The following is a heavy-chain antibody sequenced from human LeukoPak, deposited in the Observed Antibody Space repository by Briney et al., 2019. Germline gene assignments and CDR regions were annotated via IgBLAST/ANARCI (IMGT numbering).Heavy chain of an antibody. CDR1: GYTFNNHY. CDR2: INPSGGST. D-gene: IGHD2-2*02. CDR3: ARGGYCSSTSCYTGTFDY. V-gene: IGHV1-46*02. Sequence: ASVKVSCKASGYTFNNHYMHWVRQAPGQGLEWMGIINPSGGSTSYAQKFQGRVTMTRDTSTSTVYMELSSLRSEDTAVYYCARGGYCSSTSCYTGTFDYWGQGTLVTVSS. J-gene: IGHJ4*02.